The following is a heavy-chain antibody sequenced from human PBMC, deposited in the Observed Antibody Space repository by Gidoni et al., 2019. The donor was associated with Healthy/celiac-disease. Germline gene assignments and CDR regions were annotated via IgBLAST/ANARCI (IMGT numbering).Heavy chain of an antibody. J-gene: IGHJ4*02. CDR1: GFTFSSYA. CDR2: ISGSGGST. D-gene: IGHD3-10*01. Sequence: EVQLLASGGGLVQPGGSLRLSCAASGFTFSSYAMSWVRQAPGKGLGWVSAISGSGGSTYYADSVKGRFTISRDNSKNTLYLQMNSLRAEDTAVYYCAKGYGSGSYYNPFDYWGQGTLVTVSS. CDR3: AKGYGSGSYYNPFDY. V-gene: IGHV3-23*01.